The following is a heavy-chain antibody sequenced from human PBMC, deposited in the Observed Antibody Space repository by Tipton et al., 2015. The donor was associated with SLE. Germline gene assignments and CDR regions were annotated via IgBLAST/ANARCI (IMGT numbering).Heavy chain of an antibody. J-gene: IGHJ6*03. CDR3: TILKSGMDV. D-gene: IGHD2-15*01. Sequence: QSGAEVKKPGESLKLSCQGSGYSFTRYWIGWGRQIPGKGLEWMGIIYPGASETRYSRSVQGQVTISAGKPISTAYLQWTSLKASDTALYYCTILKSGMDVWGKGTTVTVSS. CDR2: IYPGASET. V-gene: IGHV5-51*04. CDR1: GYSFTRYW.